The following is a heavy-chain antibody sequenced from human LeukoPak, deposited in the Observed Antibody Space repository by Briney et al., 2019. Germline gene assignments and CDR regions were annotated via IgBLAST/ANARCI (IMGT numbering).Heavy chain of an antibody. Sequence: ASVNVSCTVSGYTLTELSMHWVRQAPGKGLEWMGGFDPEDGETIYAQKFQGRVTMTEDTSTDTAYMELSSLRSEDTAVYYCATFTRGDYYFDYWGQGTLVTVSS. CDR1: GYTLTELS. J-gene: IGHJ4*02. D-gene: IGHD2-21*02. CDR3: ATFTRGDYYFDY. V-gene: IGHV1-24*01. CDR2: FDPEDGET.